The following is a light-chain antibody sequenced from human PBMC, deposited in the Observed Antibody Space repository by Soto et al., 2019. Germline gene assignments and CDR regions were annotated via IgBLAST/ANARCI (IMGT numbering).Light chain of an antibody. Sequence: EIVLTQSPATLSLSPGERATLSCRASQSVSNNYLAWYQQKPGQAPRLLIYGASNRATGTPDRFSGSGSGTDFTLTISRLEPEDFAVYYCQQYGSAPWTFGQGTKVDIK. J-gene: IGKJ1*01. CDR2: GAS. V-gene: IGKV3-20*01. CDR1: QSVSNNY. CDR3: QQYGSAPWT.